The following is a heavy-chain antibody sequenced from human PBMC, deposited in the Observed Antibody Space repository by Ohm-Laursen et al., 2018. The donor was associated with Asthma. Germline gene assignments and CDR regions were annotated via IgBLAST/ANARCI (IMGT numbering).Heavy chain of an antibody. J-gene: IGHJ1*01. D-gene: IGHD1-26*01. CDR3: ARIGPEWELPGREYSLHH. V-gene: IGHV3-21*01. CDR1: GYTFSRYS. Sequence: SLRLSCSAPGYTFSRYSIHWVRQVPGKGLEWVVSISTASTFIYYADSVRGRFTTSRDNAKNSVYLQMNSLRAEDTALYYCARIGPEWELPGREYSLHHWGQGTQVTVSS. CDR2: ISTASTFI.